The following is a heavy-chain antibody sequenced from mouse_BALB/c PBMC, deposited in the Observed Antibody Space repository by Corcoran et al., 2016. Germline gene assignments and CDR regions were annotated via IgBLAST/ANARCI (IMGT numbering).Heavy chain of an antibody. CDR3: ARDYDYFDY. V-gene: IGHV3-6*02. J-gene: IGHJ2*01. CDR2: ISYDGSN. CDR1: GYSITSGYY. D-gene: IGHD2-12*01. Sequence: DVQLQDSGTGRVTPSQCLSLTCSVTGYSITSGYYWNWIRQFPGNKLEGMGYISYDGSNNYNPSLKNRISITRDTSKNQFFLKLNSVTTEDTATYYCARDYDYFDYWGQGTTLTVSS.